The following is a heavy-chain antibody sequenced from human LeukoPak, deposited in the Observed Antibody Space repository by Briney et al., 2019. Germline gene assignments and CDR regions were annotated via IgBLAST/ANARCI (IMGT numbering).Heavy chain of an antibody. CDR2: FDPEDGET. Sequence: ASVKVSCKVSGYTLTELSMHWVRQAPGKGLEWMGGFDPEDGETIYAQKFQGRVTMTEDTSTDTAYMELSSLRSEDTAVYYCATIPLRGGAWDVLDYWGQGTLVTVS. J-gene: IGHJ4*02. V-gene: IGHV1-24*01. CDR3: ATIPLRGGAWDVLDY. D-gene: IGHD2-21*02. CDR1: GYTLTELS.